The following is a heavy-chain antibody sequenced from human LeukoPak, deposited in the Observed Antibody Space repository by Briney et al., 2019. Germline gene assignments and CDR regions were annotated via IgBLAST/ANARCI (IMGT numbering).Heavy chain of an antibody. CDR2: IIPSLNRA. J-gene: IGHJ3*01. CDR1: GGPFDNYA. CDR3: ARRTDRVDDAFDV. V-gene: IGHV1-69*04. Sequence: ASVKISCTSSGGPFDNYAINWVRQAPGQGLEWMGRIIPSLNRANYAQIRVTITADKSTATAYMELSGLRYEDTAVYYCARRTDRVDDAFDVWGQGTMVTVSS. D-gene: IGHD3/OR15-3a*01.